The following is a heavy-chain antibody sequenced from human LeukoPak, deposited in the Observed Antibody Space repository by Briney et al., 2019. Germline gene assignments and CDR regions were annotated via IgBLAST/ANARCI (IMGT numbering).Heavy chain of an antibody. V-gene: IGHV3-43D*03. CDR1: GFTFDDYA. J-gene: IGHJ6*02. D-gene: IGHD3-22*01. CDR2: ISWDGGST. CDR3: AKDDSSGYGTYVYGMDV. Sequence: PGGSLRLSCAASGFTFDDYAMHWVRQAPGKGLEWVSLISWDGGSTYYADSVKSRFTISRDNSKNSLYLQMNSLRAEDTALYYCAKDDSSGYGTYVYGMDVWGQGTTVTVSS.